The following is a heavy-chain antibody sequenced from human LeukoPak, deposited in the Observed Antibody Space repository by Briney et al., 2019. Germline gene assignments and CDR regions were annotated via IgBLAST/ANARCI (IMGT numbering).Heavy chain of an antibody. V-gene: IGHV3-23*01. CDR1: GFTFSSYA. D-gene: IGHD6-19*01. CDR2: ISGSGGST. J-gene: IGHJ6*02. Sequence: GGSLRLSCAASGFTFSSYAMSWVRQAPGKGLEWASAISGSGGSTYYADSVKGRFTISRDNSKHTLYLQMNSLRAEDTAVYYCAKGVGEAVAGRSNYYYYGMDVRGQGTTVTVSS. CDR3: AKGVGEAVAGRSNYYYYGMDV.